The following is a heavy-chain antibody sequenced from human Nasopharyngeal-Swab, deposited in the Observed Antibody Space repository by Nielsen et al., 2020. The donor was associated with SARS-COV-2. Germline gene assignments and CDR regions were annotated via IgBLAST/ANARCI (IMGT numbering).Heavy chain of an antibody. D-gene: IGHD3-22*01. J-gene: IGHJ4*02. Sequence: WISQPPGKRPEWVSVIYRGGSTYSADSMKGRVTISRDNSKNTLYLQMNSLRAEDTAVYYCARGAYDSSGYFWDYWGQGTLVTVSS. CDR3: ARGAYDSSGYFWDY. V-gene: IGHV3-53*03. CDR2: IYRGGST.